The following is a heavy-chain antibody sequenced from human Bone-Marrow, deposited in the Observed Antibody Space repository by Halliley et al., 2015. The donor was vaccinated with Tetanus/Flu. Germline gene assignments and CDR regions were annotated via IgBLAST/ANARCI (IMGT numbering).Heavy chain of an antibody. V-gene: IGHV4-61*01. CDR2: INYTGST. J-gene: IGHJ4*02. CDR3: ARSLIYCSGWYGFR. Sequence: LRLSCTVSGESVSSGSFYWNWIRQTPGKELEGIGYINYTGSTNYNPSLKSRISIATDTSKNQFSLRLSSVSAADTAVYYCARSLIYCSGWYGFRWGPGPLVVVSP. CDR1: GESVSSGSFY. D-gene: IGHD6-19*01.